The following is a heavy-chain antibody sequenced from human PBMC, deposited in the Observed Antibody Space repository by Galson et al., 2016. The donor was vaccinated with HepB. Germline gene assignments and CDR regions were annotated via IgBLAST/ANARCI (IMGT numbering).Heavy chain of an antibody. D-gene: IGHD3-10*01. CDR1: GFTFNAYA. CDR2: LFGSGSGK. Sequence: SLRLSCAASGFTFNAYAMIWVRQAPGKGLEWVSSLFGSGSGKYYADSVKGRFTVSRDNSKGMVYLQMNGLRAEDTAVYYCAKAAGSGPPIYWYFDLWGRGTPVTVSS. CDR3: AKAAGSGPPIYWYFDL. V-gene: IGHV3-23*01. J-gene: IGHJ2*01.